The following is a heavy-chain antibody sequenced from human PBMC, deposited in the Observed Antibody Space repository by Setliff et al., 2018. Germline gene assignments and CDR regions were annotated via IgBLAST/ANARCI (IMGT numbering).Heavy chain of an antibody. CDR2: IIPVFRTA. CDR1: GDTFSASG. V-gene: IGHV1-69*05. D-gene: IGHD3-16*01. J-gene: IGHJ6*02. Sequence: SVKVSCKASGDTFSASGITWVRQAPGQGLEWMGRIIPVFRTAKYAQKFQGRVTITRETSASTAYMELSSLRSEDTAVYYCAGSVGGSPNYYGLDVWGQGTTVTVSS. CDR3: AGSVGGSPNYYGLDV.